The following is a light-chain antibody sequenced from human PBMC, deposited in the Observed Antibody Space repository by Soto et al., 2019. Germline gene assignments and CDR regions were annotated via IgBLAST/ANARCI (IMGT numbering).Light chain of an antibody. CDR1: QGIRNH. J-gene: IGKJ5*01. V-gene: IGKV3-11*01. CDR2: DAS. CDR3: QHRSIWPVS. Sequence: IVMTQSPATLSVSPGERVTFSCRASQGIRNHLAWYQHKPGQAPRLLIFDASNRATGIPPRFSGSGSATDFTLTISSLEPEDFAVYYCQHRSIWPVSFGQGTRLEVK.